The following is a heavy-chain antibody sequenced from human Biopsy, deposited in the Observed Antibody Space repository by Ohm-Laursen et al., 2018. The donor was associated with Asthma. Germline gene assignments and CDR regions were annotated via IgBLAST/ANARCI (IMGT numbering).Heavy chain of an antibody. Sequence: SLRLSCAASGFVFSQCGMHWVRQGPGKGLEWVALVSSDGHNKYYEDSVKGRFTISRDSSRNRLYPQINRLTVEDSAVYFCARQSGQDYGDSSGFDIWGQGTKVAVSS. J-gene: IGHJ3*02. CDR3: ARQSGQDYGDSSGFDI. D-gene: IGHD3-22*01. V-gene: IGHV3-30*03. CDR2: VSSDGHNK. CDR1: GFVFSQCG.